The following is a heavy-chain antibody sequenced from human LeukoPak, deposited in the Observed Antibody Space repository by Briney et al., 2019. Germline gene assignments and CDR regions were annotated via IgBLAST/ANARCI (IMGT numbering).Heavy chain of an antibody. CDR2: IKQDGSEK. Sequence: GGSLRLSCEGSEFSFSSYWMSWVRQAPGKGLEWVAKIKQDGSEKYYVDSVKGRFTISRDNSKNMLYLEMNGLRAEDTAVYYCARHDWFDPWGQGTLVTVSS. J-gene: IGHJ5*02. CDR3: ARHDWFDP. CDR1: EFSFSSYW. V-gene: IGHV3-7*03. D-gene: IGHD3-3*01.